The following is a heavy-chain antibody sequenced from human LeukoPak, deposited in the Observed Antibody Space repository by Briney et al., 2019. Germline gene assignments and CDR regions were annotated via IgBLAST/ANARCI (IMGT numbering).Heavy chain of an antibody. V-gene: IGHV3-23*01. Sequence: GGSLRLSCAASGFTFSDYYMSWIRQAPGKGLEWVSAISGSGGSTYYADSVKGRFTISRDNSKNTLYLQMNSLRAEDTAVYYCAKAGAAAGTLNFFDYWGQGTLVTVSS. D-gene: IGHD6-13*01. CDR1: GFTFSDYY. CDR3: AKAGAAAGTLNFFDY. J-gene: IGHJ4*02. CDR2: ISGSGGST.